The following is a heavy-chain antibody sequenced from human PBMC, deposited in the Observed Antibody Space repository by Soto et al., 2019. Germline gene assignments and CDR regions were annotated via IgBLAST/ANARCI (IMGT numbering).Heavy chain of an antibody. V-gene: IGHV1-2*02. CDR2: LKSDNGGA. Sequence: QVQLVQSGAEVKPPGASVTVSCKASGYTFTGHYMHWVRQVSGKGLEYLGWLKSDNGGAYFAPKFQGRFAFTRDTSTTTAYMELSGLRSDDTAVYFCARDLCPLGSGSACPKFGLDFWGQGTTVTVSS. CDR3: ARDLCPLGSGSACPKFGLDF. D-gene: IGHD3-10*01. J-gene: IGHJ6*02. CDR1: GYTFTGHY.